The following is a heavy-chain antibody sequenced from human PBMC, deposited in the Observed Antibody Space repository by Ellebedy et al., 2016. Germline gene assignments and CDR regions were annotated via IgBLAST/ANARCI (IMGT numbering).Heavy chain of an antibody. Sequence: SETLSLTXPVSGGSISSFYWSWIRQPQGKGLEWTGYIYYLGSTNYNPSLKNRATISVDSSNNHFSLKLSAVTTADTAVYYCANYQLARNFDVWGRGTLVTVSS. CDR3: ANYQLARNFDV. CDR2: IYYLGST. V-gene: IGHV4-59*13. D-gene: IGHD1-1*01. CDR1: GGSISSFY. J-gene: IGHJ2*01.